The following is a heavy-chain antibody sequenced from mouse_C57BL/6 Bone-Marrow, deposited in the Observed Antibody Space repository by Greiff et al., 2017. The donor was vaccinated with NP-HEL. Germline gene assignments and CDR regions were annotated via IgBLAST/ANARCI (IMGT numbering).Heavy chain of an antibody. Sequence: EVKLLESGGGLVQPKGSLKLSCAASGFSFNTYAMNWVRQAPGKGLEWVARIRSKSNNYATYYADSVKDRFTISRDDSESMLYLQMNNLKTEDTAMYYCVPGGSGRFAYWGQGTLVTVSA. D-gene: IGHD3-2*02. CDR3: VPGGSGRFAY. CDR1: GFSFNTYA. V-gene: IGHV10-1*01. J-gene: IGHJ3*01. CDR2: IRSKSNNYAT.